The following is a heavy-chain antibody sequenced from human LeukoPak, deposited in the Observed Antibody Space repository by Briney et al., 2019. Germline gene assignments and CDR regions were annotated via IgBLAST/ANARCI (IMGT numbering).Heavy chain of an antibody. CDR1: GGSISSYY. CDR2: IYYGGST. J-gene: IGHJ4*02. Sequence: SETLSLTCTVSGGSISSYYWSWIRQPPGKGLEWIGYIYYGGSTNYNPSLKSRVTISVDTSKNQFSLKLSSVTAADTAVYYCARGESGYDPIDYWGQGTLVTVSS. CDR3: ARGESGYDPIDY. V-gene: IGHV4-59*01. D-gene: IGHD5-12*01.